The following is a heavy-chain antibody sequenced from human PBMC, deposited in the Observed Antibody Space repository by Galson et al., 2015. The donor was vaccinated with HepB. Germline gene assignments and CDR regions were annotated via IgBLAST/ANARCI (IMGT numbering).Heavy chain of an antibody. V-gene: IGHV4-61*03. CDR2: SYYTGST. J-gene: IGHJ4*02. D-gene: IGHD6-13*01. CDR1: GGSVSTGRHY. Sequence: ETLSLTCTVSGGSVSTGRHYWGWLRQTPGKGLEWIAYSYYTGSTNYNPSLKSRVTISVDTSMNRFSLKLSSVTAADTAVYYCARGATAAAEGYFDYWGQGTLVTVSS. CDR3: ARGATAAAEGYFDY.